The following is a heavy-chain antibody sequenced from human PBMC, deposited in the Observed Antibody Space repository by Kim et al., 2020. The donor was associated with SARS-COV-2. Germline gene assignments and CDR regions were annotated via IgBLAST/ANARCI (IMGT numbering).Heavy chain of an antibody. CDR2: IYYSGST. CDR1: GGSISSSSYY. Sequence: SETLSLTCTVSGGSISSSSYYWGWIRQPPGKGLEWIGSIYYSGSTYYNPSLKSRVTISVDTSKNQFSLKLSSVTAADTAVYYCARLRGYSYGSAFGDYWG. V-gene: IGHV4-39*01. J-gene: IGHJ4*01. CDR3: ARLRGYSYGSAFGDY. D-gene: IGHD5-18*01.